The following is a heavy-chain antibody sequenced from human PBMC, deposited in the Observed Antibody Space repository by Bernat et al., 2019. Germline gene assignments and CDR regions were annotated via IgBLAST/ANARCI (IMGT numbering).Heavy chain of an antibody. CDR3: ARIAAGLRGFDY. CDR1: GFTFSSYW. Sequence: EVQLVESGGGLVQPGGSLRLSCAASGFTFSSYWMSWVRQAPGKGLEWVANIKQDGSEKSYVESVKSRSTISRDKAKNSLYLQMNSLRAEDAAVYYCARIAAGLRGFDYWGQGTLVTVSS. D-gene: IGHD6-13*01. J-gene: IGHJ4*02. V-gene: IGHV3-7*01. CDR2: IKQDGSEK.